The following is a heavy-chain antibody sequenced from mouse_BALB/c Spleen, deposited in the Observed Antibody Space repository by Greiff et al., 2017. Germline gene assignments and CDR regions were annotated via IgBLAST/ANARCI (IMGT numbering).Heavy chain of an antibody. CDR1: GYTFTDYV. J-gene: IGHJ2*01. CDR3: ARLRDYLDY. Sequence: VKLQESGPELVKPGASVKMSCKASGYTFTDYVISWVKQRTGQGLEWIGEIYPGSGSTYYNEKFKGKATLTADKSSNTAYMQLSSLTSEDSAVYFCARLRDYLDYWGQGTTLTVSS. V-gene: IGHV1-77*01. CDR2: IYPGSGST.